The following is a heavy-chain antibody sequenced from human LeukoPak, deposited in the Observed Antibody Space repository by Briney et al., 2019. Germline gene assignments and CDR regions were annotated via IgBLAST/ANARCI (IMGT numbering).Heavy chain of an antibody. Sequence: GGSLRLSCAASGFTFSSYWMSWVRQAPGKGLEWVANIKQDGSEKYYVDSVKGRFTISRDNAKNSLYLQMNSLRAEDTAVYYCARILDEFYYYGMDVWGQGTTVTVSS. D-gene: IGHD1-1*01. V-gene: IGHV3-7*01. J-gene: IGHJ6*02. CDR2: IKQDGSEK. CDR3: ARILDEFYYYGMDV. CDR1: GFTFSSYW.